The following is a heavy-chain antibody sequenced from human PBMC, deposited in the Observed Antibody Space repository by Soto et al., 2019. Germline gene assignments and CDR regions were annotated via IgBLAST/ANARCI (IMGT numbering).Heavy chain of an antibody. J-gene: IGHJ4*02. CDR2: ISAYNGNT. V-gene: IGHV1-18*01. D-gene: IGHD3-10*01. Sequence: GASVKVSCKASGYTFTSYGISWVRQAPGQGLDWMGWISAYNGNTNYAQKLQGRVTMTTDTSTSTAYMELRSMRSDDTAVYYCARDPPAYYYGSGSYPPFDYWDQGTLVTVSS. CDR1: GYTFTSYG. CDR3: ARDPPAYYYGSGSYPPFDY.